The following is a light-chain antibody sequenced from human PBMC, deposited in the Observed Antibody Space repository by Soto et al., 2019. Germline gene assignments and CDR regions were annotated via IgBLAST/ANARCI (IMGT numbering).Light chain of an antibody. V-gene: IGKV1-27*01. J-gene: IGKJ1*01. Sequence: DIQMTQSPSSLSASVGDRVTITCQASQDISNYLNWYQQKLGKAPKLLIYAASTLQSGVPSRFSGSGSGTDFTLTISSLQPEDVATYHCQKFNSAPWTFGQGTKVDIK. CDR3: QKFNSAPWT. CDR1: QDISNY. CDR2: AAS.